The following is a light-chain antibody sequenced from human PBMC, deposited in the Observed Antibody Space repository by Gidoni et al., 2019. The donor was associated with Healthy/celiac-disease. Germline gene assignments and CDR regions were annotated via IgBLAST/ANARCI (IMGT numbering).Light chain of an antibody. CDR2: DVR. CDR3: SSYTSSSTLWV. CDR1: SSDVGGYNY. Sequence: QSALTQPASVSVSPGQSITISCTGTSSDVGGYNYVSWYQQHPGKAPTLMIYDVRNRPSGVSNRCSGSKSGNTASLTISGLQAEEEADYYCSSYTSSSTLWVFGTGTKVTVL. J-gene: IGLJ1*01. V-gene: IGLV2-14*03.